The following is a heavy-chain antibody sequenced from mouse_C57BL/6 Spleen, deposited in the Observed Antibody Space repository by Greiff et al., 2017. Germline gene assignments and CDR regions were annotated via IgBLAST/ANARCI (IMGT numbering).Heavy chain of an antibody. D-gene: IGHD1-1*01. CDR1: GYAFSSSW. CDR3: ASPFYGPFAY. CDR2: IYPGDGDT. J-gene: IGHJ3*01. V-gene: IGHV1-82*01. Sequence: QVHVKQSGPELVKPGASVKISCKASGYAFSSSWMNWVKQRPGKGLEWIGRIYPGDGDTNYNGKFKGKATLTADKSSSTAYMQLSSLTSEDSAVYFCASPFYGPFAYWGQGTLVTVSA.